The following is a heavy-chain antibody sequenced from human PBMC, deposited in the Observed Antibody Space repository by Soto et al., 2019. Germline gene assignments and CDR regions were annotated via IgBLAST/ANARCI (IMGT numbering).Heavy chain of an antibody. CDR3: ARDWDYGDYYYYGMDV. D-gene: IGHD4-17*01. V-gene: IGHV1-69*04. J-gene: IGHJ6*02. CDR2: IIPILGIA. Sequence: SVKVSCKVSGYTLTELSMHWVRQAPGQGLEWMGRIIPILGIANYAQKFQGRVTITADKSTSTAYMELSSLRSEDTAVYYCARDWDYGDYYYYGMDVWGQGTTVTVSS. CDR1: GYTLTELS.